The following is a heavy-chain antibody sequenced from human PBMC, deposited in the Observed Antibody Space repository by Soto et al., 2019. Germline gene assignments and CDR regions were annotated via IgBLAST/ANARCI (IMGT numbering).Heavy chain of an antibody. V-gene: IGHV3-30*18. J-gene: IGHJ5*02. Sequence: QVQLVESGGGVVQPGRSLRLSCAASGFTFSSYGMHWVRQAPGKGLEWVAVISYDGSNKYYADSVKGRFTISRDNSKNTLYLQMNSLRAEDTAVYYCAKGDNWNLNWFDPWGQGTLVTVSS. CDR3: AKGDNWNLNWFDP. CDR1: GFTFSSYG. D-gene: IGHD1-20*01. CDR2: ISYDGSNK.